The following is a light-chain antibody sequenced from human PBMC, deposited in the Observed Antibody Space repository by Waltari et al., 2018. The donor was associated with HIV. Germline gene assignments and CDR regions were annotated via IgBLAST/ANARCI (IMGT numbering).Light chain of an antibody. V-gene: IGKV3-15*01. J-gene: IGKJ2*03. CDR3: QQYHNWPVHS. Sequence: VMTQSPATLSVSPGERATLPCRASPSVSTNLAWYQQKSGQSPRLLIHGASTRATGIPARFSGSGSGTDFTLTISSLQSEDSAVYYCQQYHNWPVHSFGQGTKLEI. CDR2: GAS. CDR1: PSVSTN.